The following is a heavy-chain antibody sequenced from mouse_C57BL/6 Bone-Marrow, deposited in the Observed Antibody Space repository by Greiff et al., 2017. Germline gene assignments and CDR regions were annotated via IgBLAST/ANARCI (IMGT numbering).Heavy chain of an antibody. CDR1: GYTFTDYY. J-gene: IGHJ3*01. CDR3: ARGDSYGFAY. Sequence: EVQLQQSGPVLVKPGASVKMSCKASGYTFTDYYMNWVKQSHGQSLEWIGDINPYNGGTSYNQQFKGKATLTVDKSSSTAYMELNSLTSEDSAVYYCARGDSYGFAYWGQGTLVTVSA. D-gene: IGHD1-1*01. V-gene: IGHV1-19*01. CDR2: INPYNGGT.